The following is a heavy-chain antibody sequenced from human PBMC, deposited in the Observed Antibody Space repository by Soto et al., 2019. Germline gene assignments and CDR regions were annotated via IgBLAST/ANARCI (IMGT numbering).Heavy chain of an antibody. CDR2: ISYSGST. D-gene: IGHD3-10*01. V-gene: IGHV4-31*03. CDR3: ARGVLF. CDR1: GASISSDIYY. J-gene: IGHJ4*02. Sequence: SETLSLTCTVSGASISSDIYYWSWIRQQPGEGLEWIGYISYSGSTSYNPSLKSRVTISVDTSKNQLSLTLSSVTAADTAVYYCARGVLFWGQGTLVTVSS.